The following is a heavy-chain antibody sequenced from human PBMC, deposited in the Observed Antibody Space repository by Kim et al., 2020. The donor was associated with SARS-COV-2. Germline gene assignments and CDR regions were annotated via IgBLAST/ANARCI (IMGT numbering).Heavy chain of an antibody. V-gene: IGHV3-33*01. Sequence: GGSLRLSCAASGLTFSSYGMPWVRQAPGKGLEWVAVIWYDGSNKYYADSVKGRFTISRDNSKNTLYLQMNSLRAEDTAVYYCARGAGQFDPWGQGTLVTVSS. CDR3: ARGAGQFDP. J-gene: IGHJ5*02. CDR1: GLTFSSYG. CDR2: IWYDGSNK.